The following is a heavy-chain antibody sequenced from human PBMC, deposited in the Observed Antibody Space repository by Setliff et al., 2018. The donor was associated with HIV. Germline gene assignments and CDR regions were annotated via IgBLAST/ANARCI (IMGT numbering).Heavy chain of an antibody. J-gene: IGHJ4*02. CDR2: IIPVSGTT. V-gene: IGHV1-69*13. D-gene: IGHD5-12*01. CDR3: ARGRWLQSLDY. CDR1: GGSFSSFA. Sequence: GASVKVSCKVSGGSFSSFAISWVRQAPGHGLEWMGGIIPVSGTTNYAQKVQGRVTLSADESTSTAYMQLSSLTSEDTAVYYCARGRWLQSLDYWGQGTLVTAPQ.